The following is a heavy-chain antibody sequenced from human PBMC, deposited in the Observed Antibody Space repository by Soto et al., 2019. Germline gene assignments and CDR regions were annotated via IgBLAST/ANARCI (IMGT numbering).Heavy chain of an antibody. V-gene: IGHV1-18*01. D-gene: IGHD2-2*01. CDR1: GYTFTSYG. CDR3: ARDIVVVPAAIRYYYGMDV. J-gene: IGHJ6*02. Sequence: ASVKVSCKASGYTFTSYGISWVRQAPGQGLEWMGWISAYNGNTNYAQKLQGRVTMTTDTSTSTAYMELRSLRSDDTAVYYCARDIVVVPAAIRYYYGMDVWGQGTTVTVSS. CDR2: ISAYNGNT.